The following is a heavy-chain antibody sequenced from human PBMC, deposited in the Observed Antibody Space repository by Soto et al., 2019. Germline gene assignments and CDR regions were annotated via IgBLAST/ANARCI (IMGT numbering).Heavy chain of an antibody. D-gene: IGHD3-10*01. J-gene: IGHJ4*02. CDR1: GASVSSYY. V-gene: IGHV4-59*08. CDR3: ARQRFGELSHFDY. Sequence: QVQLQESGPGLVKPSETLSLTCTVSGASVSSYYWSWIRQPPGKGLEWIGYIYYSGSTKYNPSLVGRVTISEGTSKTQISLRLRSVTASDTAVYYCARQRFGELSHFDYWGQGALVTVSS. CDR2: IYYSGST.